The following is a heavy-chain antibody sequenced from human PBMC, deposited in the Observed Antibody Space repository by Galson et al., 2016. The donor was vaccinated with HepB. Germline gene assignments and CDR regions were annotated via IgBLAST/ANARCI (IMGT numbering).Heavy chain of an antibody. CDR2: INNDSRAM. V-gene: IGHV3-48*02. CDR1: GFTFSAYP. Sequence: SLRLPCASSGFTFSAYPMNWVCQASGKGLEWVSHINNDSRAMNYALSMKDRFTISRDNTKNSLFLRMDSLSDEDTAVYYCARDINWVLDYWGQGILVTVSS. J-gene: IGHJ4*02. D-gene: IGHD3-10*01. CDR3: ARDINWVLDY.